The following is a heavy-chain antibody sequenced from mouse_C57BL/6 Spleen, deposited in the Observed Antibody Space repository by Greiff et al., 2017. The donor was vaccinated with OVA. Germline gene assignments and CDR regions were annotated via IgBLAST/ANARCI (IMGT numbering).Heavy chain of an antibody. V-gene: IGHV14-4*01. CDR1: GYTFTSYW. J-gene: IGHJ3*01. CDR3: TTDYGSRFAY. Sequence: VHVKQPGAELVKPGASVKLSCKASGYTFTSYWMHWVKQRPGRGLEWIGRIDPENGDTEYASKFQGKATITADTSSNTAYLQFSSLTSEDTAVYYCTTDYGSRFAYWGQGTLVTVSA. D-gene: IGHD1-1*01. CDR2: IDPENGDT.